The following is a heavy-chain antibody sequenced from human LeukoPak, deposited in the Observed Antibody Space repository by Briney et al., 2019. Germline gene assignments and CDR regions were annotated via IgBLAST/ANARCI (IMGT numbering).Heavy chain of an antibody. Sequence: GESLKISCRGSGYRFASYWIGWVRQMPGKGLEWMGIIYPGDSDTRYSPSFQGQVTISADKSISTAYLQWTSLKASDGAMYFCARRGYDSSSDWFNPWGQGTLVTVSS. CDR3: ARRGYDSSSDWFNP. V-gene: IGHV5-51*01. D-gene: IGHD6-6*01. J-gene: IGHJ5*02. CDR1: GYRFASYW. CDR2: IYPGDSDT.